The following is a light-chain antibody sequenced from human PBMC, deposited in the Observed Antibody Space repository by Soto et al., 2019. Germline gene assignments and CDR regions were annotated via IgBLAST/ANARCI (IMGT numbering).Light chain of an antibody. Sequence: QSALTQPASVSGSPGGSITISCTGTSSDVGGYNYVSWYQQHPGKAPKLMIYDVHNRPSGISNRFSGSKSGNTASLTISGLQAEDEADYYCSSYRSGSTLVFGGGTKLTVL. J-gene: IGLJ2*01. CDR3: SSYRSGSTLV. CDR2: DVH. CDR1: SSDVGGYNY. V-gene: IGLV2-14*01.